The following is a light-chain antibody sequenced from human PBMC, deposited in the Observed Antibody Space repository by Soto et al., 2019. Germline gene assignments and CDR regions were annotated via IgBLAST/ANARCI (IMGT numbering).Light chain of an antibody. CDR3: QQYNSYSPWT. CDR2: DAS. J-gene: IGKJ1*01. Sequence: MNQSPSTPSGTVGDRVTITCRASQTISSWLAWYQQKPGKVPKLLIFDASTLQTGVPSRFGGGGSGTEFTLTISGLQPDDFATYYCQQYNSYSPWTFGPGTMV. V-gene: IGKV1-5*01. CDR1: QTISSW.